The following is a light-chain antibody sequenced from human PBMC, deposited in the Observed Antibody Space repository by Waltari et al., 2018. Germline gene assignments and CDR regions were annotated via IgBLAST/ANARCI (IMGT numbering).Light chain of an antibody. J-gene: IGKJ1*01. CDR3: QQSYSPPPA. CDR1: QSISSS. V-gene: IGKV1-39*01. Sequence: DIQMTQSPSSLSASVGDSITITRRASQSISSSLNWYQQKSGEAPKLLISAASGLQSGVPSRFSGSGSGTDFTLSISSLQPEDFATYYCQQSYSPPPAFGQGTKVEIK. CDR2: AAS.